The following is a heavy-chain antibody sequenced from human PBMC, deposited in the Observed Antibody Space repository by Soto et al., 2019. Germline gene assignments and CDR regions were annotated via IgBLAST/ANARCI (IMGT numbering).Heavy chain of an antibody. CDR2: IIPIFGTA. J-gene: IGHJ4*02. V-gene: IGHV1-69*01. Sequence: QVQLVQSGAEVKKPGSSVKVSCKASGDTFSSYSINWVRQAPGQGLEWMGEIIPIFGTANYAQKFQGRVTMTADESTSTAYMERSSLRSEDTAVYYCARDGGRHSGGIDYWGQGNLVTVSS. CDR3: ARDGGRHSGGIDY. CDR1: GDTFSSYS. D-gene: IGHD1-26*01.